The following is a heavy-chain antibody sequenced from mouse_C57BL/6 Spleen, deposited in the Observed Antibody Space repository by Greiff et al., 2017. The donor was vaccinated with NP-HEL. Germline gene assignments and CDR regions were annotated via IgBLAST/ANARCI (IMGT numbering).Heavy chain of an antibody. CDR3: ARDRYYGSSGYFDV. Sequence: EVKVVESGPSLVRPSQTLSLTCTVTGFSINSDCYWIWIRQFPGNKLEYIGYTFYSGITYYNPSLESRTYITRDTSKNQFSLKLSSVTTEDTATYYCARDRYYGSSGYFDVWGTGTTVTVSS. D-gene: IGHD1-1*01. CDR2: TFYSGIT. V-gene: IGHV3-3*01. J-gene: IGHJ1*03. CDR1: GFSINSDCY.